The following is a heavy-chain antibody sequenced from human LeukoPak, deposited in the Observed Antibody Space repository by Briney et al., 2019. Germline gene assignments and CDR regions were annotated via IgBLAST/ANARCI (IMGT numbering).Heavy chain of an antibody. Sequence: SVKVSCKASGGTFSSYAISWVRQAPGQGLEWMGRIIPILGIANYAQKFQGRVTITADKSTSTAYMELSSLRSEDTAVYYCATGRSEYSSGHGSLGYWGQGTLVTVSS. CDR2: IIPILGIA. V-gene: IGHV1-69*04. CDR3: ATGRSEYSSGHGSLGY. D-gene: IGHD3-22*01. J-gene: IGHJ4*02. CDR1: GGTFSSYA.